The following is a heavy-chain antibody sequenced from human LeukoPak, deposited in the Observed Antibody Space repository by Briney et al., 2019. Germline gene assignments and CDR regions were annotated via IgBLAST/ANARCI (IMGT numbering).Heavy chain of an antibody. CDR3: ARKTVVGSYFDY. CDR2: IKQDGSDN. J-gene: IGHJ4*02. CDR1: GFTFSSYW. D-gene: IGHD4-23*01. Sequence: GGSLRLSCAASGFTFSSYWMSWVRQAPGKGLEWVANIKQDGSDNYYVDSVKGRFTISRDNAKNSLYLQINSLRAEDTAVYYCARKTVVGSYFDYWGQGTPVTVSS. V-gene: IGHV3-7*03.